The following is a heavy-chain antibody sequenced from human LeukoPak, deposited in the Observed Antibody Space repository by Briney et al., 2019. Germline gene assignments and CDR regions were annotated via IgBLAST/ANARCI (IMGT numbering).Heavy chain of an antibody. CDR3: ARGARKGDDYGGFFDY. CDR1: GFTVSSNY. V-gene: IGHV3-30*03. J-gene: IGHJ4*02. Sequence: PGGSLRLSCAASGFTVSSNYMSWVRQAPGKGLEWVAVISYDGSYKDYADSVKGRFTISRDNSKNTLFLQMNSLRTEDTAVYYCARGARKGDDYGGFFDYWGQGTLVTVSS. CDR2: ISYDGSYK. D-gene: IGHD4-23*01.